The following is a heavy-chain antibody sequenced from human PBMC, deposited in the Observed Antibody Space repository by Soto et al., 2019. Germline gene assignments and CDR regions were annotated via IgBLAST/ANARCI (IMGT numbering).Heavy chain of an antibody. D-gene: IGHD3-9*01. Sequence: EVQLLESGGGLVQPGGSLRLSCAASGFTFSSYAMSWVRQAPGKGLEWVSAISGSGGSTYYADSVKGRFTISRDNYKNKLYLQVNNLRAEDTAVYYGAKLTYGILTGGWAIRDFNIWGHGTIVTVSS. CDR2: ISGSGGST. V-gene: IGHV3-23*01. CDR3: AKLTYGILTGGWAIRDFNI. J-gene: IGHJ3*02. CDR1: GFTFSSYA.